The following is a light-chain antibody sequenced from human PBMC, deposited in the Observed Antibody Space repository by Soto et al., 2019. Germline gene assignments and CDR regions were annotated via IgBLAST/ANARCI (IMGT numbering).Light chain of an antibody. CDR1: SSDVGVYHY. CDR3: SSYTSTSTYV. V-gene: IGLV2-14*01. J-gene: IGLJ1*01. CDR2: EVI. Sequence: QSVLTQPASVSGSPGQSITISCTGTSSDVGVYHYVSWYQQHPGKAPKLMIYEVINRPSGVSNRFSASKSGNTASLTISGLQAEDEADYYCSSYTSTSTYVFGTGTKVTVL.